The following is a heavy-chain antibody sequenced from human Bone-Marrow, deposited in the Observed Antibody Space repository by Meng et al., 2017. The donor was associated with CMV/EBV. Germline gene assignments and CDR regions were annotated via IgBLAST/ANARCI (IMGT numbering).Heavy chain of an antibody. V-gene: IGHV3-30*02. J-gene: IGHJ4*02. Sequence: GGSLRLSCAASGFTFSSYGMHWVRQAPGKGLEWVAFIRYDGSNKYYADSMKGRFTISRDNSKNTLYLQMNSLRAEDTAVYYCAKDLVRYSSSWHGGIDYWGQGTLVTVSS. CDR2: IRYDGSNK. CDR3: AKDLVRYSSSWHGGIDY. D-gene: IGHD6-13*01. CDR1: GFTFSSYG.